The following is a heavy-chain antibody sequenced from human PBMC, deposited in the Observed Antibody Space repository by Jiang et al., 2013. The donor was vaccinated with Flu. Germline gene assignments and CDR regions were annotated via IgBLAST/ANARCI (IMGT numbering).Heavy chain of an antibody. J-gene: IGHJ4*02. Sequence: PGLVKPSQTLSLTCTVSGGSISSGPYYWSWIRQHPGKGLEWIGYIYYSGSTTDYNPSLKSRVTISVDTSENQFSLKLSSVTAADTAVYYCSRVNFYGDYDYWGQGTLVTVSS. CDR2: IYYSGSTT. V-gene: IGHV4-31*03. CDR1: GGSISSGPYY. D-gene: IGHD4-17*01. CDR3: SRVNFYGDYDY.